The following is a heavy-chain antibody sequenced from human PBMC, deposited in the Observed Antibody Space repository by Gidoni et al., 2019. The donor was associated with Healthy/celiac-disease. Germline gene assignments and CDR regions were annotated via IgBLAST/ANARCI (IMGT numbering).Heavy chain of an antibody. V-gene: IGHV1-18*01. CDR1: GYPFSSYG. CDR2: ISAYNGNT. D-gene: IGHD2-2*01. J-gene: IGHJ4*02. CDR3: ARGTLSLVDIVVVPALLDY. Sequence: QVQLVQSGAEVKKPGASVKVSFKASGYPFSSYGISWVRQAPGQGLEWMGWISAYNGNTKYAQKLQGRVTMTTDTSTSTAYMELRSLRSDDTAVYYCARGTLSLVDIVVVPALLDYWGQGTLVTVSS.